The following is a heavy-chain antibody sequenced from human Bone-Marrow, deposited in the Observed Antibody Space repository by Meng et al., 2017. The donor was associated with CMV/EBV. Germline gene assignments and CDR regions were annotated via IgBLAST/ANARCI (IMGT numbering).Heavy chain of an antibody. Sequence: GESLKISCAASGFSFSSYEMNWVRQAPGRGLEWVSYISRSGSTIYYADSVKGRFTISRDNAKNSLYLQMNSLRAEDTAVYYCARDESKWLRSLGYWGQGTLVTVSS. V-gene: IGHV3-48*03. CDR2: ISRSGSTI. J-gene: IGHJ4*02. CDR1: GFSFSSYE. D-gene: IGHD5-12*01. CDR3: ARDESKWLRSLGY.